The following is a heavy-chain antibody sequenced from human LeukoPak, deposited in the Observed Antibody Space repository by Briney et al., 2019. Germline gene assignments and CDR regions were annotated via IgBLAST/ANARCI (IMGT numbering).Heavy chain of an antibody. D-gene: IGHD6-13*01. Sequence: ASVKVSCKASGYTFTNYYISWVRQAPGQGLEWMGWISAYNGNTNYAQKLQGRVTMTTDTSTSTAYMELRSLRSDDTAVYYCARVSNDIAAAPYFFDYWGQGTLVTVSS. J-gene: IGHJ4*02. CDR1: GYTFTNYY. CDR3: ARVSNDIAAAPYFFDY. CDR2: ISAYNGNT. V-gene: IGHV1-18*01.